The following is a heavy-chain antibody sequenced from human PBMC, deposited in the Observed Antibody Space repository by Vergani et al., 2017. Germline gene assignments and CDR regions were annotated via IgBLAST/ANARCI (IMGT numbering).Heavy chain of an antibody. Sequence: QVQLVQSGAEVKKPVASVNVSCKVSVYTLTELSMHCVRQAPGKGLEWMGGFDPEDGETIYAQKFQGRVTMTEDTSPDTAYMELSSLRSEDTAVYYCATPRLRFSYYYYYCMAGWGQGTTVTVS. CDR2: FDPEDGET. CDR1: VYTLTELS. J-gene: IGHJ6*02. V-gene: IGHV1-24*01. CDR3: ATPRLRFSYYYYYCMAG. D-gene: IGHD5-12*01.